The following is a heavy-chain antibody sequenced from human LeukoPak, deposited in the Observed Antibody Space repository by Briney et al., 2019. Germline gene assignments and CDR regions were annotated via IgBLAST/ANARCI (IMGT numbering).Heavy chain of an antibody. D-gene: IGHD3-22*01. Sequence: GGSLRLSCAASGFTFSTYAMSWVRQAPGKGLEWVSTISGGGGSTYYADSAKGRFTISRDNSKNTLYLQMNSLRAEDTAIYYCGKEYYYDSSGSYRAGGAFDIWGQETMVTVSS. CDR1: GFTFSTYA. J-gene: IGHJ3*02. CDR3: GKEYYYDSSGSYRAGGAFDI. CDR2: ISGGGGST. V-gene: IGHV3-23*01.